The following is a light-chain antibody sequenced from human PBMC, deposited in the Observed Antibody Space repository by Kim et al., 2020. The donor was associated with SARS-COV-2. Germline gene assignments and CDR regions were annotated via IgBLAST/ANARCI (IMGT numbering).Light chain of an antibody. Sequence: PGERATLSCRASQTVNNYLAWYQQKPGQAPRLLIYGASSSATGIPERFSGSGSGTDFTLTISRLEPEDFAVFYCQQYAGSPLSATFGGGTKVDIK. CDR3: QQYAGSPLSAT. V-gene: IGKV3-20*01. CDR1: QTVNNY. CDR2: GAS. J-gene: IGKJ4*01.